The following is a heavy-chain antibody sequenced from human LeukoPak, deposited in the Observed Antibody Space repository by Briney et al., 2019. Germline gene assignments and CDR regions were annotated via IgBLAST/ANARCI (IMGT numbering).Heavy chain of an antibody. V-gene: IGHV3-23*01. CDR3: AKEGGYYDSSGYYPEHAFDI. CDR1: GFTFSNFA. CDR2: ISGSGGST. Sequence: GGSLRLSCSASGFTFSNFAMNWVRQAPGKGLEWVSAISGSGGSTYYADSVKGRFTISRHNSKNTLYLQMNSLRAEDTAVYYCAKEGGYYDSSGYYPEHAFDIWGQGTMVTVSS. D-gene: IGHD3-22*01. J-gene: IGHJ3*02.